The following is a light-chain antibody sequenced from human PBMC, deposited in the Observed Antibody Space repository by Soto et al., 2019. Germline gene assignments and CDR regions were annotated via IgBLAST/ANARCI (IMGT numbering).Light chain of an antibody. CDR2: GNS. CDR1: SSNIGAGYY. Sequence: QSVLTQPPSVSGAPGQRVTISCTGSSSNIGAGYYVHWYQQLPGTAPKLLIDGNSNRPSGVPDRFSGSKSGTSASLAITGLQADDEADYSCQSSDSSLSGSVFGGGTKLTVL. J-gene: IGLJ2*01. CDR3: QSSDSSLSGSV. V-gene: IGLV1-40*01.